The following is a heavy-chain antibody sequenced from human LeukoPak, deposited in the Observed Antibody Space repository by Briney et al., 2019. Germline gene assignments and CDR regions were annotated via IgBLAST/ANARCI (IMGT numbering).Heavy chain of an antibody. CDR3: ARDRPYYYGSGSYSRGDY. D-gene: IGHD3-10*01. CDR2: INPNSGGT. J-gene: IGHJ4*02. V-gene: IGHV1-2*02. CDR1: GYTFTGYY. Sequence: ASVKVSCKASGYTFTGYYMHWVRQAPGQGLEWMGWINPNSGGTNYAQKFQGRVTMTRDTSISTAYMELSRLRSDDTAVYYCARDRPYYYGSGSYSRGDYWGQGTLVTVSS.